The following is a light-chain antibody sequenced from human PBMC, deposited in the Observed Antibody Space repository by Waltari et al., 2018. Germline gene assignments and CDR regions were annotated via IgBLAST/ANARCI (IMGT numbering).Light chain of an antibody. J-gene: IGKJ4*01. V-gene: IGKV3-11*01. CDR2: DVS. CDR3: QQRNKWPVT. Sequence: DIVLTQSPATLSLSPGERATLSCRASQSVANYLAWYQQKPGQAPRLLIYDVSNRATDIPARFSGSGFATDFTLTISDPKPEDIAVYYCQQRNKWPVTFGGGTKVEIK. CDR1: QSVANY.